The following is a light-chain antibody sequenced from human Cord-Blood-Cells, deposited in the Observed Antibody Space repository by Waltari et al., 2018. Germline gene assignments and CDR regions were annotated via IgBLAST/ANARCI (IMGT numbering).Light chain of an antibody. CDR2: DAS. J-gene: IGKJ5*01. CDR3: QQYNSYSGIT. Sequence: DIQMTQSPSTLSASVGDRVTITCRASQSISSWLAWYQQKPGKAPKLLIYDASSLESGVPSRFSGSGSGTEFTLTISSLQPDDFATDYCQQYNSYSGITFGQGTRLEIK. V-gene: IGKV1-5*01. CDR1: QSISSW.